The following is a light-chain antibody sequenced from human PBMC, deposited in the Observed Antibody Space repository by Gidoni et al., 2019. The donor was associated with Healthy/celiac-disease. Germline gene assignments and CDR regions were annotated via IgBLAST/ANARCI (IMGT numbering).Light chain of an antibody. CDR3: QQSYSTPLT. Sequence: DLPLTQSPSSLSASVGDSVTITCRASQSISSYLKWYQQKPGKAPKLLIYAASSLQSGVPSRFSGSGSGTDFTLTISSLQPEDFATYYCQQSYSTPLTFGGGTKVEIK. J-gene: IGKJ4*01. CDR1: QSISSY. CDR2: AAS. V-gene: IGKV1-39*01.